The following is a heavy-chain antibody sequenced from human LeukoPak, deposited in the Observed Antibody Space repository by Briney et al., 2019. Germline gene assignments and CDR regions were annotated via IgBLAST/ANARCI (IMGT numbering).Heavy chain of an antibody. V-gene: IGHV1-2*02. CDR2: INPNSGGT. J-gene: IGHJ1*01. D-gene: IGHD3-22*01. CDR1: GYTFTGYY. CDR3: ARGPRRDYDSSGYFQH. Sequence: ASVKVSCKASGYTFTGYYMHWVRQAPGRGLEWMGWINPNSGGTNYAQKFQGRVTMTRDTSISTAYMELSRLRSDDTAVYYCARGPRRDYDSSGYFQHWGQGTLVTVSS.